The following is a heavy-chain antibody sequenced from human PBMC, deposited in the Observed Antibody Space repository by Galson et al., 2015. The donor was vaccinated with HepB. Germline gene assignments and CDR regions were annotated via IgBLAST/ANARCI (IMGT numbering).Heavy chain of an antibody. Sequence: SLRLSCAASGFTFRNYGMHWVRQVPGKGLVWVSRINSDGRSTDYADPVKGRFTISRDNAKNTLYLQINSLRAEDTAVYYCARTTGISEYWGQGTLVTVSS. CDR2: INSDGRST. CDR1: GFTFRNYG. CDR3: ARTTGISEY. V-gene: IGHV3-74*01. J-gene: IGHJ4*02. D-gene: IGHD3-10*01.